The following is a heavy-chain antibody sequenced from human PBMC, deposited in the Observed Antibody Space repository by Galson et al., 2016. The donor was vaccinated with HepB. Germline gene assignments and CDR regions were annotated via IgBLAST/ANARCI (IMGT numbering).Heavy chain of an antibody. D-gene: IGHD6-19*01. J-gene: IGHJ6*02. Sequence: SVKVSCKASGDTFRHSAISWVRQAPGQGLEWMGGIIPMFAVPNYAQKFQGRVTITADESTTTAYMELSSLRSDDTAIYYCATISHGHYTSAWYTYGMNVWGQGTTVTVSS. CDR1: GDTFRHSA. CDR3: ATISHGHYTSAWYTYGMNV. V-gene: IGHV1-69*13. CDR2: IIPMFAVP.